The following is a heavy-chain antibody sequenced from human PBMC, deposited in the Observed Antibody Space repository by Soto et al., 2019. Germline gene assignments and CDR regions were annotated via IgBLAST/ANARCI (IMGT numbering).Heavy chain of an antibody. CDR1: GFAFGSHG. J-gene: IGHJ6*02. CDR3: ARERADIVVAPVATSGMDV. CDR2: ISHDGQNQ. V-gene: IGHV3-30*03. D-gene: IGHD2-2*01. Sequence: QVQLVESGGGVVPPGRSLKLSCIASGFAFGSHGMHWVRQVSGKGLEWVAVISHDGQNQYYRESVKGRFTISRDNSKNSLFLEVHSLRVEDTAVYYCARERADIVVAPVATSGMDVWGQGTEVTVSS.